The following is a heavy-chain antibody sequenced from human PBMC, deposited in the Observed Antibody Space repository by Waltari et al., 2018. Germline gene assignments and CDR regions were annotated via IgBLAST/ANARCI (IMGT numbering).Heavy chain of an antibody. J-gene: IGHJ4*02. D-gene: IGHD3-10*01. CDR3: ARDPYGSGSYTPGY. V-gene: IGHV1-69*13. CDR1: GGTSRSHA. Sequence: VQLLQSGAEVKKPGSSVHVLCKVSGGTSRSHARSWVPQAPGQGLEWMGWIIPIFGTANYAQKFQGRVTITADESTSTAYMELSSLRSEDTAVYYCARDPYGSGSYTPGYWGQGTLVTVSS. CDR2: IIPIFGTA.